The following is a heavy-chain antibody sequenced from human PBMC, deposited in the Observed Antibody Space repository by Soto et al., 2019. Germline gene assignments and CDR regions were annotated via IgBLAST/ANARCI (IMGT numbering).Heavy chain of an antibody. CDR3: ARHARNYYFDY. V-gene: IGHV4-39*01. CDR2: IYYSGST. CDR1: RGSISSSSYY. Sequence: SETLSLTCTVSRGSISSSSYYWGWIRQPPGKGLEWIGSIYYSGSTYYNPSLKSRVTISVDTSKNQFSLKLSSVTAADTAVYYCARHARNYYFDYWGQGTLVTVSS. D-gene: IGHD1-7*01. J-gene: IGHJ4*02.